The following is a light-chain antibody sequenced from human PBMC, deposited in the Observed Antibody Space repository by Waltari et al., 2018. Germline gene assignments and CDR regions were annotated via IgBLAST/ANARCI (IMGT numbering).Light chain of an antibody. J-gene: IGLJ1*01. Sequence: GQTARITCSGDALPKKYAYWYQQKPGQAPVLVIYKGSERPSGIPARFSGSSYGTTATLTISGVQAEDEADYYCQSADSSGNTYVFGIGTKVTVL. CDR3: QSADSSGNTYV. CDR2: KGS. CDR1: ALPKKY. V-gene: IGLV3-25*01.